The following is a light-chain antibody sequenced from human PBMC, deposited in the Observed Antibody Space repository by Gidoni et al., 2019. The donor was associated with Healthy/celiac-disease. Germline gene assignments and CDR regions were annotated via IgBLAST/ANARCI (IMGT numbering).Light chain of an antibody. Sequence: QSALTQPASVSGSPGQSITISCTGTSSDVGGYNYVSWYQQHPGKAPKLMIYDVSKRPSGVSNRFSGSKSGNTASLTISGLQAEDEADYYCSSDTSSSTPYVFGTGTKVTVL. CDR2: DVS. CDR3: SSDTSSSTPYV. CDR1: SSDVGGYNY. J-gene: IGLJ1*01. V-gene: IGLV2-14*01.